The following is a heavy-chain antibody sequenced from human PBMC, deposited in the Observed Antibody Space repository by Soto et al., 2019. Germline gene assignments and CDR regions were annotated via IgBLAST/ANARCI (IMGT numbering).Heavy chain of an antibody. CDR3: ARDGDYYDRKAFDI. CDR2: IIPILGIA. J-gene: IGHJ3*02. Sequence: QVQLVQSGAEVKKPGSSVKVSCKASGGTFSSYTISWVRQAPGQGLEWMGRIIPILGIANYAQKFQGRVTLTADKSTSTAYMELSSLRSEDTAVDYCARDGDYYDRKAFDIWGQGTMVTVSS. D-gene: IGHD3-10*02. CDR1: GGTFSSYT. V-gene: IGHV1-69*08.